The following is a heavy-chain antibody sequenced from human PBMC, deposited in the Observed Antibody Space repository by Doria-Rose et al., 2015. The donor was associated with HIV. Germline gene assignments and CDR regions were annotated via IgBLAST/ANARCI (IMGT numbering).Heavy chain of an antibody. CDR1: GFTFDDYA. D-gene: IGHD5-12*01. Sequence: EVQLVESGGGLVQPGRSLRLSCAASGFTFDDYAMHWVRQAPGKGLEWVSGISWNSGIIGYADSVKGRLTISRDNAKNSLYLHLNRLRADDTAVYYCAKDSGSDQGRDGAFHIWGQGTMVTVSS. CDR2: ISWNSGII. CDR3: AKDSGSDQGRDGAFHI. V-gene: IGHV3-9*01. J-gene: IGHJ3*02.